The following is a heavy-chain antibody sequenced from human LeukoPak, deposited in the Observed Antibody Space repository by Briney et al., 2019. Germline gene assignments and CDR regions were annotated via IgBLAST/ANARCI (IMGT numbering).Heavy chain of an antibody. J-gene: IGHJ5*01. D-gene: IGHD6-19*01. CDR1: GFAFNVYA. CDR2: INANSGTT. Sequence: PGGSLRLSCAASGFAFNVYAMSWLRQPPGMGLEWVSTINANSGTTSYAASVRGRFSISRDNSKSTLYLQLSTLRADDTATYYCAKPISGGLAVTADWFHPWGQGTLVVVSS. V-gene: IGHV3-23*01. CDR3: AKPISGGLAVTADWFHP.